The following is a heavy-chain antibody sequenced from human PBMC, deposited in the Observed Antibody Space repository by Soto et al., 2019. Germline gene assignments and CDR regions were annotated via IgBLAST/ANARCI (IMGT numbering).Heavy chain of an antibody. J-gene: IGHJ4*02. CDR3: ARDSPPVDY. V-gene: IGHV1-18*01. Sequence: QVQLVQSGAEVKKPGASVKVSCKASGYTFTSYGVSWVRQAPGQGLEWMGWISAYNGNTKYAQKLQGRVTMTTDASTNTDYMDLRSLTSDDTAVYYCARDSPPVDYWGQGTLVTVSS. CDR1: GYTFTSYG. CDR2: ISAYNGNT.